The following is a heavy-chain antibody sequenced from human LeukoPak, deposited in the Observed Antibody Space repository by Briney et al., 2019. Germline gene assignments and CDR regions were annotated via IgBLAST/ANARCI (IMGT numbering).Heavy chain of an antibody. D-gene: IGHD1-26*01. CDR2: IYYSGST. Sequence: SETLSLTCTVSGGSISSYYWSWIRHPPGKGLEWIGYIYYSGSTNYNPSLKSRVTISVDTSKNQFSLKLSSVTAADTAVYYCAREGGSYYLDAFDIWGQGTMVTVSS. CDR3: AREGGSYYLDAFDI. V-gene: IGHV4-59*01. J-gene: IGHJ3*02. CDR1: GGSISSYY.